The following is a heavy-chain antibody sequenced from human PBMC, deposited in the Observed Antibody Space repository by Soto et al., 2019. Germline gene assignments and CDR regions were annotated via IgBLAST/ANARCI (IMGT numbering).Heavy chain of an antibody. D-gene: IGHD6-13*01. CDR1: GYTFTGYY. CDR2: INPNSGGT. J-gene: IGHJ5*02. V-gene: IGHV1-2*04. Sequence: ASVKVSCKASGYTFTGYYMHWVRQAPGQGLEWMGWINPNSGGTNYAQKFQGWVTMTRDTSISTAYMELSRLRSDDTAVYYCARASAFRAAAGISCFDPWGQGTLVTVSS. CDR3: ARASAFRAAAGISCFDP.